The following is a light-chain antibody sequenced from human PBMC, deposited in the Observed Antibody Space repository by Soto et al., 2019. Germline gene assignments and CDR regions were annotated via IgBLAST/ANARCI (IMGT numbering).Light chain of an antibody. Sequence: EIVMTQSPATLSVSPGERATLSCRASQSVSSNLAWYQQKPGHAPRLLIYGASNRATGIPDRFSGGGTATDFTLTISRLEPEDFAVYYCQQYGSSGTFGQGTKVDI. J-gene: IGKJ1*01. CDR1: QSVSSN. CDR2: GAS. CDR3: QQYGSSGT. V-gene: IGKV3-20*01.